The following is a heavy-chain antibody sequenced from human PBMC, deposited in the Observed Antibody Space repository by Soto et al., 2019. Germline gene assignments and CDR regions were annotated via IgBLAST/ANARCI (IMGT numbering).Heavy chain of an antibody. CDR1: GGSISSGGYS. Sequence: NLSLTRTVSGGSISSGGYSWTGIRQPKGKGLEGIGYIYYSGSTYYNPSLKSRVTISIDTSENQFSLKLNSVTAADTAVYYFSRASTSPWYFLFRCQG. J-gene: IGHJ4*02. CDR2: IYYSGST. CDR3: SRASTSPWYFLF. D-gene: IGHD2-2*01. V-gene: IGHV4-30-2*01.